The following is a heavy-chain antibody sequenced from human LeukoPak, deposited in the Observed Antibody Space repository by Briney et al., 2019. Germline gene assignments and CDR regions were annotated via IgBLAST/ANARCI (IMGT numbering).Heavy chain of an antibody. D-gene: IGHD3-3*01. CDR1: GFTFSRYG. Sequence: GGSLRLSCVASGFTFSRYGMHWVRQAPGKGLEWVAFVRYDGNNKYYVDSVKGRFTISRDNSKNTLYLQMSSLRPEDTAVYYCAKGPGYDFWSAYYTDCWGQGTLVTVSS. J-gene: IGHJ4*02. V-gene: IGHV3-30*02. CDR3: AKGPGYDFWSAYYTDC. CDR2: VRYDGNNK.